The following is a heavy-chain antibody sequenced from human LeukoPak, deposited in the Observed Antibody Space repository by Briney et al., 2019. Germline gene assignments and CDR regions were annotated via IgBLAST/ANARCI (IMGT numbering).Heavy chain of an antibody. Sequence: PSETLSLTCTVSGYSISSGYYWGWIRQPPGKGLEWIGSIYHSGSTYYNPSLKSRVTISVDTSKNQFSLKLSSVTAADTAVYYCARHLGYSWSPIGYWGQGTLVTVSS. CDR1: GYSISSGYY. J-gene: IGHJ4*02. D-gene: IGHD5-18*01. V-gene: IGHV4-38-2*02. CDR2: IYHSGST. CDR3: ARHLGYSWSPIGY.